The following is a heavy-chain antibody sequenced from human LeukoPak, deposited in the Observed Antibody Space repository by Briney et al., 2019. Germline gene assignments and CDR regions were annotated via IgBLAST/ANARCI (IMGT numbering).Heavy chain of an antibody. V-gene: IGHV1-2*02. CDR1: VYTFTGYY. J-gene: IGHJ6*03. CDR2: INPNSGGT. D-gene: IGHD2-2*01. Sequence: ASVKVSCKASVYTFTGYYMHWVRQAPGQGREGMGWINPNSGGTNYAQKFQGRVTMTRDTSISTAYMELSRLRSDDTAVYYCARDSIVVVPAAMVNYYYYMDVWGKGTTVTVSS. CDR3: ARDSIVVVPAAMVNYYYYMDV.